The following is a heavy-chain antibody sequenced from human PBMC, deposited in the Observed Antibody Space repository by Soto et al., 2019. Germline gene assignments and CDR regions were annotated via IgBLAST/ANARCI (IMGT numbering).Heavy chain of an antibody. CDR1: GYTITSYY. D-gene: IGHD3-9*01. CDR2: INPRGGST. J-gene: IGHJ6*02. Sequence: ASVKVSCKTPGYTITSYYMRWCRKAPEKRHEWMGIINPRGGSTSYAQKFQGRVTMTRYTSTSTVYMELSSLRSEDTAVYYCAIVGLRELRYFDWVYYYGMDVWGQGTTVTVSS. V-gene: IGHV1-46*01. CDR3: AIVGLRELRYFDWVYYYGMDV.